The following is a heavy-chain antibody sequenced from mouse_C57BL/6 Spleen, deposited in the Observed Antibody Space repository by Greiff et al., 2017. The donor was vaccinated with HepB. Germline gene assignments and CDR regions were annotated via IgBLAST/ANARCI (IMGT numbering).Heavy chain of an antibody. J-gene: IGHJ4*01. CDR3: ARDHYYAMDY. CDR1: GYTFTSYD. V-gene: IGHV1-85*01. Sequence: VKVVESGPELVKPGASVKLSCKASGYTFTSYDINWVKQRPGQGLEWIGWIYPRDGSTKYNEKFKGKATLTVDTSSSTAYMELHSLTSEDSAVYFCARDHYYAMDYWGQGTSVTVSS. CDR2: IYPRDGST.